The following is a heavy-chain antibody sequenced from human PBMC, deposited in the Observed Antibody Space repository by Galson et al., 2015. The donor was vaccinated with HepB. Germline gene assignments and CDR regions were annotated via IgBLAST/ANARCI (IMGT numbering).Heavy chain of an antibody. CDR3: ARDREWLATSFDY. CDR2: IIPILGIA. CDR1: GGTFSSYA. D-gene: IGHD6-19*01. V-gene: IGHV1-69*04. Sequence: SVKVSCKASGGTFSSYAISWVRQAPGQGLEWMGRIIPILGIANYAQKFQGRVTITADKSTSTAYMELSSLRSEDTAVYYCARDREWLATSFDYWGQGTLVTVSS. J-gene: IGHJ4*02.